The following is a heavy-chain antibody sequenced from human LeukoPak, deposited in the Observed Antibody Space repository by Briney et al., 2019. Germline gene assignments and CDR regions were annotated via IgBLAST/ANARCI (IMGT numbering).Heavy chain of an antibody. Sequence: LSGGSLRLSCAASGFVFRNYFMSWVRQAPGKGLEWVASIRNDGSEIYYVDSVRGRYTISRDNTKNSLYLQMNSLRDEDTAVYYCAKSSYYDSSGYYREYYFDFWGQGTLVTVSS. D-gene: IGHD3-22*01. CDR2: IRNDGSEI. CDR1: GFVFRNYF. CDR3: AKSSYYDSSGYYREYYFDF. J-gene: IGHJ4*02. V-gene: IGHV3-7*03.